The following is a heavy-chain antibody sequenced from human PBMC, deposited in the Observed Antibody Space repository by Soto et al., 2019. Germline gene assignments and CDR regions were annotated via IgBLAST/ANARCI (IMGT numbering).Heavy chain of an antibody. Sequence: EVELLESGGGLVQPGGSLRLSCAASGFTFSNYAMSWVRQPPGKGLQWVSAISGSGISTYHADSVKGRFTISSDNSKNTLYLQMNSLRSEDTAVYYCAREPLGYCCGGNCNDGFDPWGQGTLVTVSS. V-gene: IGHV3-23*01. CDR1: GFTFSNYA. CDR2: ISGSGIST. J-gene: IGHJ5*02. CDR3: AREPLGYCCGGNCNDGFDP. D-gene: IGHD2-15*01.